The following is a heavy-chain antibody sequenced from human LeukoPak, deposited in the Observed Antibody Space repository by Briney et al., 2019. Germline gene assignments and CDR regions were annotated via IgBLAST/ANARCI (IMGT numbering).Heavy chain of an antibody. D-gene: IGHD2-21*02. CDR1: GFTFSSYG. CDR2: ILLVGSNK. CDR3: AKIDIVVVTARGAFDI. Sequence: PGRGLRLSCAASGFTFSSYGMHWVRQAPGKGLEWVAVILLVGSNKSYADSVKGRFTISRDNSKNALYLQMNSLRAEDTAVYYCAKIDIVVVTARGAFDIWGQGTMVTVSS. V-gene: IGHV3-30*18. J-gene: IGHJ3*02.